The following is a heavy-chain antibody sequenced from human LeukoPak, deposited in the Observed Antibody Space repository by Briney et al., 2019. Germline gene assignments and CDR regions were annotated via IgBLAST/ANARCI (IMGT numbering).Heavy chain of an antibody. CDR1: GYTFTIYG. D-gene: IGHD6-13*01. CDR2: ISAYNGNT. Sequence: ASVNVSCKTSGYTFTIYGISWVRQAPGLGLEWMGWISAYNGNTNYAQKVQGRVTMTTDTSTSTAYMELRSLRFDDTAVYYCARDQSVRLLQTSSTYFKHVFAIWGQGSMVTVSS. V-gene: IGHV1-18*01. CDR3: ARDQSVRLLQTSSTYFKHVFAI. J-gene: IGHJ3*02.